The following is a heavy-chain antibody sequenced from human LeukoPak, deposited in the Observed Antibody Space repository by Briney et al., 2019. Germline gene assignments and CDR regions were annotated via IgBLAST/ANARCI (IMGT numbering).Heavy chain of an antibody. CDR1: GGSFSGYY. V-gene: IGHV4-34*01. CDR3: ARGRNYDFWSGFPNWFDP. Sequence: SETLSLTCAVYGGSFSGYYWSWIRQPPGKGLEWIGEINHSGSTNYNPSLKSRVTISVDTSKNQFSLKLSSVTAADTAVYYCARGRNYDFWSGFPNWFDPWGQGTLVTVSS. J-gene: IGHJ5*02. CDR2: INHSGST. D-gene: IGHD3-3*01.